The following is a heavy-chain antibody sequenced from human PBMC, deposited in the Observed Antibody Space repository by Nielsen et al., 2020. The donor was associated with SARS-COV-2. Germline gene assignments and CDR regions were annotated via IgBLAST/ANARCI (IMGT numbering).Heavy chain of an antibody. J-gene: IGHJ2*01. CDR2: IKQDGSEK. Sequence: GESLKISCAASGFTFSSYWMSWVRQAPGKGLEWVANIKQDGSEKYYVDSVKGRFTISRDNSKNTLYLQMNSLRAEDTAVYYCARDPTSPISPRTRTWYFDLWGRGTLVTVSS. CDR3: ARDPTSPISPRTRTWYFDL. D-gene: IGHD1-14*01. V-gene: IGHV3-7*01. CDR1: GFTFSSYW.